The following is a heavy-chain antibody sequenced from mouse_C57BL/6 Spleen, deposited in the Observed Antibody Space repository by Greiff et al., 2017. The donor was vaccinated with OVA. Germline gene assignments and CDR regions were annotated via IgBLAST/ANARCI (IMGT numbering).Heavy chain of an antibody. CDR2: IDPETGGT. CDR1: GYTFTDYE. D-gene: IGHD1-1*01. J-gene: IGHJ2*01. CDR3: TRQFYYYGSSGYYFDY. V-gene: IGHV1-15*01. Sequence: VQLQQSGAELVRPGASVTLSCKASGYTFTDYEMHWVKQTPVHGLEWIGAIDPETGGTAYNQKFKGKAILTADKSSSTAYMELRSLTSEDSAVYYCTRQFYYYGSSGYYFDYWGQGTTLTVSS.